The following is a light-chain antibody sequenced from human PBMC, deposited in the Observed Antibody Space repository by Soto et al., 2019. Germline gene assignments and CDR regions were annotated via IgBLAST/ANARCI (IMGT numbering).Light chain of an antibody. V-gene: IGLV1-44*01. J-gene: IGLJ3*02. Sequence: SVLTQPPSASGTPGQRVTISCSGSSSNIGSNTVHWYQQLPGTAPKLLIYSSNQRPSGVPDRFSASESGTSASLAISGLQSEDEADYHCAAWDDSLSGVVFGGGTKLTVL. CDR3: AAWDDSLSGVV. CDR2: SSN. CDR1: SSNIGSNT.